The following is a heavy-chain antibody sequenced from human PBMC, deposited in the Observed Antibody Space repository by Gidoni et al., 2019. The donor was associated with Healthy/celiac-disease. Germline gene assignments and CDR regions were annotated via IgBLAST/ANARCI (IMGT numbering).Heavy chain of an antibody. CDR2: ISYDGSNK. Sequence: VRQAPGKGLEWVAVISYDGSNKYYADSVKGRFTISRDNSKNTLYLQMNSLRAEDTAVYYCARGNSSGWPDYWGQGTLVTVSS. CDR3: ARGNSSGWPDY. J-gene: IGHJ4*02. D-gene: IGHD6-19*01. V-gene: IGHV3-30-3*01.